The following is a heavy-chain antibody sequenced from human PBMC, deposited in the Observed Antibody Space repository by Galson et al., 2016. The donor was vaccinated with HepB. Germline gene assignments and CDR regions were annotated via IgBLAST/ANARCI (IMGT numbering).Heavy chain of an antibody. Sequence: SLRLSCAASGFTVSGNFMTWVRQAPGQGLEWVSTIYNEGNTYYEDAVKGRFTISRDNSKNTLSLQINSLRVEETAMYYCARDQSSFSVPRRPVGMDVWGQGTTVTVSS. CDR3: ARDQSSFSVPRRPVGMDV. CDR1: GFTVSGNF. J-gene: IGHJ6*02. D-gene: IGHD6-13*01. CDR2: IYNEGNT. V-gene: IGHV3-53*01.